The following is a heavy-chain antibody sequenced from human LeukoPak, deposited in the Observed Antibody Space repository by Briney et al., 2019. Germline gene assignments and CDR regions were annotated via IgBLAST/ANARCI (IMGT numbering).Heavy chain of an antibody. CDR1: GGSISSYY. D-gene: IGHD4-17*01. CDR3: ARKTALSGDYDWFDP. CDR2: IYYSGST. V-gene: IGHV4-59*01. J-gene: IGHJ5*02. Sequence: SETLSLTCTVSGGSISSYYWSWIRQPPGKGLEWIGYIYYSGSTNYNPSLKSRVTISVDTSKNQFSLKLISVTAADTAVYYCARKTALSGDYDWFDPWGQGTLVTVSS.